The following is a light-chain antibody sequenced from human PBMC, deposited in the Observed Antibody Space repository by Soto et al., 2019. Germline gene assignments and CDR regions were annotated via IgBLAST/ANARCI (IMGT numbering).Light chain of an antibody. CDR2: LNSDGSH. J-gene: IGLJ1*01. CDR1: SGHSSYA. CDR3: QNGGTGIHYV. Sequence: QLVLTQSPSASASLGASVKLTCTLSSGHSSYAIAWHQQQPETGPRYLMKLNSDGSHSKGDGIPDRFSGSSSAAERYLTISSLQSEDAADYYWQNGGTGIHYVFGTGTKLTVL. V-gene: IGLV4-69*01.